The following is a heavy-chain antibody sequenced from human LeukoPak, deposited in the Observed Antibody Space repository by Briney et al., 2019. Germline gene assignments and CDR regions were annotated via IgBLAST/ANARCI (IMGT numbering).Heavy chain of an antibody. D-gene: IGHD4-11*01. CDR3: ASVGLATVTPSDY. CDR1: GGSISSSSYY. J-gene: IGHJ4*02. V-gene: IGHV4-39*01. CDR2: IYYSGST. Sequence: SETLSLTCTVSGGSISSSSYYWGWIRQPPGKGQEWIGSIYYSGSTYYNPSLKSRVTISVDTSKNQFSLKLSSVTAADTAVYYCASVGLATVTPSDYWGQGTLVTVSS.